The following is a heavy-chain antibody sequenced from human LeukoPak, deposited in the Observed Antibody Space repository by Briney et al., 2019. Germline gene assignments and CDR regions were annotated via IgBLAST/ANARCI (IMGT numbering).Heavy chain of an antibody. CDR1: GGTFSSYA. CDR3: ARDVDTAMVSG. Sequence: SVKVSCKASGGTFSSYASSWVRQAPGQELEWMGGIIPILGTANYAQKFQGRVTITADESTSTAYMELSSLRSEDTAVYYCARDVDTAMVSGWGQGTLVTVSS. CDR2: IIPILGTA. J-gene: IGHJ4*02. V-gene: IGHV1-69*13. D-gene: IGHD5-18*01.